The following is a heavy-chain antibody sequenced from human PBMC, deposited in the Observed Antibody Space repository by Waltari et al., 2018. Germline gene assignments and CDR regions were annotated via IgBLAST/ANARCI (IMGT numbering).Heavy chain of an antibody. Sequence: QVQLVQSGAEVKKPGASVKVSCKASGYTFTSYAMHWVRQAPGQRLEWVAVIWYDGSNKYYADSVKGRFTISRDNSKNTLYLQMNSLRAEDTAMYYCAKDEAAAADWNAFDIWGQGTMVTVSS. CDR1: GYTFTSYA. CDR2: IWYDGSNK. D-gene: IGHD6-13*01. CDR3: AKDEAAAADWNAFDI. J-gene: IGHJ3*02. V-gene: IGHV3-30*02.